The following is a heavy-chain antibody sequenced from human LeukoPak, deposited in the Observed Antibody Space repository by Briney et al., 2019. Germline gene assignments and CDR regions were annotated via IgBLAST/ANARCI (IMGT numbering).Heavy chain of an antibody. CDR3: TRCERTYYDI. V-gene: IGHV3-72*01. CDR2: IRNRANSYTT. CDR1: GFTFSDHY. J-gene: IGHJ4*02. D-gene: IGHD3-9*01. Sequence: GGSLRLSCAASGFTFSDHYMDWVRQAPGKGLEWVGRIRNRANSYTTEYAATVKGRFTISRDDSKNSLYLQMDSLKTEDSALYYCTRCERTYYDIWGQGTLVTVSS.